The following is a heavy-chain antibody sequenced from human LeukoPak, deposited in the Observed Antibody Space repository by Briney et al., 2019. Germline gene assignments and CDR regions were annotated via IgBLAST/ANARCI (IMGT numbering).Heavy chain of an antibody. Sequence: SETLSLTCAVSGGSISSSNWWSWVRQPPGKGLELIGEIYHSGSTNYNPSLKSRVTISVDKSKNQFSLKLSSVTAADTAVYYCARDWAPYSSGWYTVDAFDIWGQGTMVTVSS. CDR1: GGSISSSNW. CDR2: IYHSGST. V-gene: IGHV4-4*02. D-gene: IGHD6-19*01. J-gene: IGHJ3*02. CDR3: ARDWAPYSSGWYTVDAFDI.